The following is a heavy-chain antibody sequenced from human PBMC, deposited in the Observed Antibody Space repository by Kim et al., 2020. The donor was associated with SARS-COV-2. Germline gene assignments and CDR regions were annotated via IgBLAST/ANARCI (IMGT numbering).Heavy chain of an antibody. CDR1: GGSISSYY. V-gene: IGHV4-59*08. J-gene: IGHJ4*02. CDR2: IYYSGST. CDR3: ARHGRDGYNLDY. Sequence: SETLSLTCTVSGGSISSYYWSWIRQPPGKGLEWIGYIYYSGSTNYNPSLKSRVTISLDTSKNQFSLKLSSVTAADTAVYYCARHGRDGYNLDYWGQGTLVTVSS. D-gene: IGHD5-12*01.